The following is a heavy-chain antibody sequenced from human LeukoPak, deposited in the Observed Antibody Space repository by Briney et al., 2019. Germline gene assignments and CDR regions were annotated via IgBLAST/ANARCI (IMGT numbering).Heavy chain of an antibody. D-gene: IGHD6-13*01. Sequence: GGSLRLSCAASGFTFSSYGMSWVRQAPGKGLEWVSTINGGRTYYADSVKGRFTISRDNSKNTLYLHMNYLRAEDTAIYYCAKQGSWYGWYFDLWGRGTLVTVSS. V-gene: IGHV3-23*01. CDR3: AKQGSWYGWYFDL. J-gene: IGHJ2*01. CDR1: GFTFSSYG. CDR2: INGGRT.